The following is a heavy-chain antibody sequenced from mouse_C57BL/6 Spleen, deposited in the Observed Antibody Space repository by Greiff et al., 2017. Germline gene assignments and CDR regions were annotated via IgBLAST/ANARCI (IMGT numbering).Heavy chain of an antibody. CDR1: GFTFSSYA. Sequence: EVQLVESGEGLVKPGGSLKLSCAASGFTFSSYAMSWVRQTPEKRLEWVAYISSGGDYIYYADTVKGRFTISRDNARNTLYLQMSSLKSEDTAMYYCTRREDYPAWFAYGGQGTLVTVSA. CDR2: ISSGGDYI. V-gene: IGHV5S21*01. CDR3: TRREDYPAWFAY. D-gene: IGHD5-5*01. J-gene: IGHJ3*01.